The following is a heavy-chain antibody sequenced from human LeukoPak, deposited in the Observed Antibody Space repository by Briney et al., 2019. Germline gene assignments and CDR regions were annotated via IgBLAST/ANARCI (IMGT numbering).Heavy chain of an antibody. D-gene: IGHD2-15*01. J-gene: IGHJ6*03. V-gene: IGHV3-30*03. CDR3: ARSPGRNADIVVQPRYMDV. CDR2: ISYEGSNK. CDR1: GFTFSSYG. Sequence: PGGSLRLSCAASGFTFSSYGMHWVRQAPGKGLEWVAVISYEGSNKYYADSVKGRFTISRDNSKNTLYLQMNSLRSDDTAVYYCARSPGRNADIVVQPRYMDVWGKGTTVTVSS.